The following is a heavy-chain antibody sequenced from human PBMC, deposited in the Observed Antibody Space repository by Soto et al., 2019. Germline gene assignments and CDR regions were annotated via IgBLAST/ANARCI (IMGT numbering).Heavy chain of an antibody. D-gene: IGHD2-15*01. CDR3: TTGSVEGI. CDR1: GFPFTEAW. CDR2: IKTSAGGGAT. Sequence: EVPLVESAGGLVKPGGPLRLSCVASGFPFTEAWINWVRQAPGEGLEWVGRIKTSAGGGATDYAAPVQGRFTISRDDSKNALYLHMNSLRTEDTAIYYCTTGSVEGIWGQGTTVTVSS. V-gene: IGHV3-15*07. J-gene: IGHJ6*02.